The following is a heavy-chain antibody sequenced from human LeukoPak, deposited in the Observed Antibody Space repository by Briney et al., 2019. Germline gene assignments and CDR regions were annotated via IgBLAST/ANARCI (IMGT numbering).Heavy chain of an antibody. J-gene: IGHJ4*02. D-gene: IGHD1-26*01. Sequence: GGSLRLSCAASGFTFSDHYMDWVRQAPGKGLEWVGRVRNKANSYTTDYAASVKGRFTISGDDSKNSLYLQMNSLKIEDTAVYYCARAGGSGSYYTYYFDYWGQGTLVTVSS. CDR3: ARAGGSGSYYTYYFDY. CDR1: GFTFSDHY. V-gene: IGHV3-72*01. CDR2: VRNKANSYTT.